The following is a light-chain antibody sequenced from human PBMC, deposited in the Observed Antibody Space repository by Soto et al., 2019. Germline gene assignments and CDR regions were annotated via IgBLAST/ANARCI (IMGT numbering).Light chain of an antibody. CDR2: DVT. CDR1: SRDVGIYNY. CDR3: SSFTGNNNFGV. Sequence: QSVLTQPPSASGSPGQSVTISCTGTSRDVGIYNYVSWYQQHPGKAPKLMIYDVTKRPSWVPDRFSGSKSDSTGSLTVSGLQAAYEADYYCSSFTGNNNFGVFGGGTKLTVL. V-gene: IGLV2-8*01. J-gene: IGLJ2*01.